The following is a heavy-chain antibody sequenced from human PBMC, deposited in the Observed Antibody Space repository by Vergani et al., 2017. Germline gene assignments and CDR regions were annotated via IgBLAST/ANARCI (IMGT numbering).Heavy chain of an antibody. Sequence: VQLVESGGGLVKPGGSLRLSCAASGFTFSSYSMNWVRQAPGKGLEWVSSISSSSSYIYYADSVKGRFTISRDNAKNSLYLQMNSLRAEDTAVYYCARAREDYGGNSGLDYWGQGTLVTVSS. D-gene: IGHD4-23*01. CDR1: GFTFSSYS. J-gene: IGHJ4*02. V-gene: IGHV3-21*01. CDR3: ARAREDYGGNSGLDY. CDR2: ISSSSSYI.